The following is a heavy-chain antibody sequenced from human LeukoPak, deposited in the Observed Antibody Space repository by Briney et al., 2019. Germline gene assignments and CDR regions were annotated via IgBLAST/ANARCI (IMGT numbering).Heavy chain of an antibody. J-gene: IGHJ4*02. V-gene: IGHV4-39*01. CDR2: IYYSGST. D-gene: IGHD6-25*01. CDR3: AKAAARRGRLNYFDY. Sequence: SETLSLTCTVSGGSISSSSYYWGWIRQPPGKGLEWIGSIYYSGSTYYNPSLKSRVTISVDTSKNQFSLKLSSVTAADTAVYYCAKAAARRGRLNYFDYWGQGTLVTVSS. CDR1: GGSISSSSYY.